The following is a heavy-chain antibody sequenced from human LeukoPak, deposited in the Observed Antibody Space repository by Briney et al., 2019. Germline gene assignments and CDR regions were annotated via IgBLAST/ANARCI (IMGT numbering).Heavy chain of an antibody. V-gene: IGHV4-34*01. Sequence: PSETLSLTCAVYGGSFSGYYWSWIRQPPGKGLEWIGEINHSGSTNYNPSLKSRVTISVDTSKNQFSLKLSSVTAADTAVYYCARGGPLGYCSGGSCREEGSNYFDYWGQGTLVTVSS. CDR2: INHSGST. D-gene: IGHD2-15*01. J-gene: IGHJ4*02. CDR3: ARGGPLGYCSGGSCREEGSNYFDY. CDR1: GGSFSGYY.